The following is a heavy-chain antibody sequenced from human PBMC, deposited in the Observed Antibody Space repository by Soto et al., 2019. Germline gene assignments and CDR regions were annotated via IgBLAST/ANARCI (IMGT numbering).Heavy chain of an antibody. CDR1: GLTFSTYW. CDR3: AREYYSSGTH. D-gene: IGHD3-10*01. J-gene: IGHJ1*01. V-gene: IGHV3-74*01. CDR2: ISENGGIT. Sequence: EVQLVESGGGLVQPGGSLRLSCAASGLTFSTYWMQWVRQVPGEGRVWVSSISENGGITTYADSVKGRFTISRDNAKNTLYLQMNGLRVEDTAIYYCAREYYSSGTHWGQGTLVTVST.